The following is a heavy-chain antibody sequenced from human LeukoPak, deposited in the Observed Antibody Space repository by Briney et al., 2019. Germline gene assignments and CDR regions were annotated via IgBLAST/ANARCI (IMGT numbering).Heavy chain of an antibody. V-gene: IGHV3-21*01. Sequence: GGSLRLSCAASGFTFSSYSMNWVRQAPGKGLEWVSSISSSSSYIYYADSVKGRFTISRDNARSSLYLQMNSLRVEDTAVYYCARLAYYYDSRSHPQRWFDPWGQGTLVTVSS. CDR2: ISSSSSYI. CDR1: GFTFSSYS. D-gene: IGHD3-22*01. J-gene: IGHJ5*02. CDR3: ARLAYYYDSRSHPQRWFDP.